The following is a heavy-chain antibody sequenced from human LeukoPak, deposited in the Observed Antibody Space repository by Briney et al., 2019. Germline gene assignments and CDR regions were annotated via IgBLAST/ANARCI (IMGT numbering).Heavy chain of an antibody. V-gene: IGHV1-2*04. Sequence: ASVKVSCKASGYTFTGYYMHWVRQAPGQGLEWMGWINPNSGGTNYAQKFQGWVTMTWDTSISTAYMELSRLRSDDTAVYYRAREIAALFPSLGYWGQGTLVTVSS. CDR2: INPNSGGT. J-gene: IGHJ4*02. D-gene: IGHD6-6*01. CDR3: AREIAALFPSLGY. CDR1: GYTFTGYY.